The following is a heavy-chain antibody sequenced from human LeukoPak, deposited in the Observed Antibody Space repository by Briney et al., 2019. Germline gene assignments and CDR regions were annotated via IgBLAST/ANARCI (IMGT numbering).Heavy chain of an antibody. J-gene: IGHJ4*02. CDR1: GFTFSSYA. D-gene: IGHD6-19*01. Sequence: GGSLRLSCAASGFTFSSYAMNWVRQAPGKGLEWVSAISGSGGSTYYADSVKGRFTISRDNSKDTLYLQMNSLRAEDTAVYYCAKGKDDSSGWYFFYWGQGTLVTVSS. V-gene: IGHV3-23*01. CDR3: AKGKDDSSGWYFFY. CDR2: ISGSGGST.